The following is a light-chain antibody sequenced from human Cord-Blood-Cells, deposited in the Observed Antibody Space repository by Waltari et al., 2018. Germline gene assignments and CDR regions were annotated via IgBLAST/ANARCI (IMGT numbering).Light chain of an antibody. Sequence: QSALTQPASVSGSPGQSTTISFTGTSSDVGSYNLFSWYQQHPGKAPKLMIYKGSKRPSGVSNRFSGSKSGNTASLTISGLQAEDEADYYCCSYAGSSTLVFGGGTKLTVL. J-gene: IGLJ3*02. CDR3: CSYAGSSTLV. CDR1: SSDVGSYNL. V-gene: IGLV2-23*01. CDR2: KGS.